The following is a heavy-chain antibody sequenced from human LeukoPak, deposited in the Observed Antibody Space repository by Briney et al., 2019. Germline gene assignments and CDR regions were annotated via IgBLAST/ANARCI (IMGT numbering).Heavy chain of an antibody. V-gene: IGHV7-4-1*02. Sequence: ASVKVSCKASGYTFTSYAMNWVRQAPGQGLEWMGWINTNTGNPTYAQGFTGRFVFSLDTSVSTAYLQISSLKAEDTAVYYCARGVDDSSGWYTVRFDPWGQGTLVTVSS. CDR1: GYTFTSYA. CDR3: ARGVDDSSGWYTVRFDP. D-gene: IGHD6-19*01. CDR2: INTNTGNP. J-gene: IGHJ5*02.